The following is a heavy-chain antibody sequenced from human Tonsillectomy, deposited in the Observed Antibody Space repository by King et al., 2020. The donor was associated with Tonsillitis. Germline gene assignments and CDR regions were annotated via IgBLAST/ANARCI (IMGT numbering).Heavy chain of an antibody. J-gene: IGHJ5*02. CDR1: GGSISSYY. CDR3: ARSTYYYDSRGFNWFDP. D-gene: IGHD3-22*01. V-gene: IGHV4-59*08. Sequence: MQLQESGPGLVKPSETLSLTCTVSGGSISSYYWSWIRQPPGKGLEWIGYIYYSGSTNYNPSLKSRVTISVDTSKNQFSLKLSSVTAADTAVYYCARSTYYYDSRGFNWFDPWGQGTLVTVSS. CDR2: IYYSGST.